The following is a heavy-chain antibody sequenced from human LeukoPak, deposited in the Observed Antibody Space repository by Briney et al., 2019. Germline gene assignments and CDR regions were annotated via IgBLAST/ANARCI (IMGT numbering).Heavy chain of an antibody. V-gene: IGHV4-59*01. CDR2: IYYAGST. Sequence: SETLSLTCGVSGGSISSYYWAWIRQAPGKGLEWIGYIYYAGSTNYNPSLKSRVTMSVDMSRNQFSLRMTSVTAADTAVYYCAREAQDFRTGNHRPGHYDYMDVWGKGTAVTVSS. CDR3: AREAQDFRTGNHRPGHYDYMDV. CDR1: GGSISSYY. D-gene: IGHD1-14*01. J-gene: IGHJ6*03.